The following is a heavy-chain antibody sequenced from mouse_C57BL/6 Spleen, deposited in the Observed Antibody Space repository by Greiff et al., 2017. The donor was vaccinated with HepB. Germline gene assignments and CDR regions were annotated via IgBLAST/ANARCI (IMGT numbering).Heavy chain of an antibody. V-gene: IGHV8-12*01. Sequence: QVTLKESGPGILQSSQTLSLTCSFSGFSLSTSGMGVSWIRQPSGKGLEWLAHIYWDDDKRYNPSLKSRLTISKDTSRNQVFLKITSVDTADTATYYCARSSLLRQFAYWGQGTLVTVSA. CDR2: IYWDDDK. J-gene: IGHJ3*01. CDR1: GFSLSTSGMG. D-gene: IGHD1-1*01. CDR3: ARSSLLRQFAY.